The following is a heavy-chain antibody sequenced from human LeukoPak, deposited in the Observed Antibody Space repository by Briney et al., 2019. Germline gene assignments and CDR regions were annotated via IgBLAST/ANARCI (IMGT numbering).Heavy chain of an antibody. Sequence: SETLSLTCAVYGGSFSGYYWSWIRQPPGKGLEWIGEINHSGSTNYNPPLKSRVTISVDTSKNQFSLKLSSVTAADTAVYYCARGTVTPAEWGQGTLVTVSS. CDR2: INHSGST. V-gene: IGHV4-34*01. D-gene: IGHD4-17*01. J-gene: IGHJ4*02. CDR3: ARGTVTPAE. CDR1: GGSFSGYY.